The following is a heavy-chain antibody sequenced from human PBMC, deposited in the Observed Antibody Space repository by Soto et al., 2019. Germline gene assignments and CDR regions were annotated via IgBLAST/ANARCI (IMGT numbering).Heavy chain of an antibody. CDR1: GFTFSDYY. Sequence: GGSLRLSCAASGFTFSDYYMSWIRQAPGKGLEWVSYISSSGSTIYYADSVKGRFTISRDNAKNSLYLQMNSLRAEDTAVYYWARDYDILTGIFDYGGQGTLVTVSS. V-gene: IGHV3-11*01. CDR3: ARDYDILTGIFDY. D-gene: IGHD3-9*01. CDR2: ISSSGSTI. J-gene: IGHJ4*02.